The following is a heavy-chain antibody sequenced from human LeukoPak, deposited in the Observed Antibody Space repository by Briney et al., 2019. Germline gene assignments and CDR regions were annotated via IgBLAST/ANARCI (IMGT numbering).Heavy chain of an antibody. D-gene: IGHD3-10*01. Sequence: QPGRSLRLSCAASGFTFSSYGMHWVRQAPGKGLEWVAVISYDGSNKYYADSVKGRFTISRDNSKNTLYLQMNSLKTEDTAVYYCTTALSPLWVRGVIEDAFDIWGQGTMVTVSS. J-gene: IGHJ3*02. CDR3: TTALSPLWVRGVIEDAFDI. CDR1: GFTFSSYG. CDR2: ISYDGSNK. V-gene: IGHV3-30*03.